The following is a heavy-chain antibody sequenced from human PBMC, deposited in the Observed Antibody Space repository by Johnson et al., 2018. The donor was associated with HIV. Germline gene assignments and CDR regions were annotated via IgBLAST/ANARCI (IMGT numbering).Heavy chain of an antibody. CDR3: GRGAGTLRGWGHVFDI. D-gene: IGHD6-19*01. CDR1: GFTFDDYA. Sequence: VQLVESGGVVVQPGGSLRLSCAASGFTFDDYAMHWVRQAPGKGLEWVANIKQDGSETYSVDYVKGRFTISRDNAKNSLYLQMNSLRAEDAAGYYCGRGAGTLRGWGHVFDIWGQGTMVTVSS. J-gene: IGHJ3*02. CDR2: IKQDGSET. V-gene: IGHV3-7*01.